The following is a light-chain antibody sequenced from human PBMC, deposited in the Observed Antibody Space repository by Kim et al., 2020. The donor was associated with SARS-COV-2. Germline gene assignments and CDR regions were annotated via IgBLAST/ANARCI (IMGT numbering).Light chain of an antibody. CDR3: QVWDSSSDHYV. Sequence: SYELTQPPSVSVAPGKTARITCGGNNIGSKSVHWYQQKPGQAPVLVIYYDSDRPSGIPERFSGSNSGNTATLTISRVEAGDEADYYCQVWDSSSDHYVLGTGTKVNVL. CDR1: NIGSKS. J-gene: IGLJ1*01. CDR2: YDS. V-gene: IGLV3-21*04.